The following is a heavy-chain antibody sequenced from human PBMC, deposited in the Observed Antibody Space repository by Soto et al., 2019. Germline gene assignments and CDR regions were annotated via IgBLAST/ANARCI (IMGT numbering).Heavy chain of an antibody. D-gene: IGHD4-17*01. V-gene: IGHV3-30-3*01. CDR3: AIPAGDYGYYYYGMDV. CDR2: ISNDGNKE. Sequence: QVQLVESGGGVVQPGRSLRLSCAASGFSFSSYAMYWVRQAPGKGLEWVAFISNDGNKEYSADSVKCRFTISRDNSKNRLYLQMTSLRVEDTAVYYCAIPAGDYGYYYYGMDVWGQGTTVTVSS. J-gene: IGHJ6*02. CDR1: GFSFSSYA.